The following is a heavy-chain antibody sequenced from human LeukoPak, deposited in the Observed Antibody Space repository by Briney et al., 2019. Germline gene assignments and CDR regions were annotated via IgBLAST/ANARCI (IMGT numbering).Heavy chain of an antibody. D-gene: IGHD3-16*02. CDR3: VRASLLRGLVAYYFDS. CDR1: GYSFSSHD. J-gene: IGHJ4*02. Sequence: GASVKVSCKASGYSFSSHDINWVRQATGQGLEWMGWMNPKSGNTDHAQKFQGRVTMSRNTSISVAYLELSSLRSEDTAVYFCVRASLLRGLVAYYFDSWGQGTPVTVFS. V-gene: IGHV1-8*01. CDR2: MNPKSGNT.